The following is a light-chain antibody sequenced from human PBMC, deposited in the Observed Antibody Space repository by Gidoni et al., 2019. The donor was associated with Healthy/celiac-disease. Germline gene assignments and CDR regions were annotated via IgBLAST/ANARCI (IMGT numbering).Light chain of an antibody. V-gene: IGKV3-11*01. CDR2: DAS. Sequence: ELVLPQSPATLSLSPGERATLPFRASQSVSSYLAWYQQKPGQAPRLLIYDASNRATGIPARFSGSGSETDFTLTISSLEPEDFAVYYCQQRRNWPLTFGGGTKVEIK. CDR1: QSVSSY. CDR3: QQRRNWPLT. J-gene: IGKJ4*01.